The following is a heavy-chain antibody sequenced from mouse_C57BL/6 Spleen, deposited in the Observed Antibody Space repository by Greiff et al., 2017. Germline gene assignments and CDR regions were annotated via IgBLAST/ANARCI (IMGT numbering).Heavy chain of an antibody. CDR1: GYTFTSYW. J-gene: IGHJ2*01. Sequence: QVQLQQPGAELVKPGASVKMSCKASGYTFTSYWITWVKQRPGQGLEWIGDIYPVSGSTTSNGKFKSKATRTVDTSSSTAYMQLSSLTSEDSAVYYCARNYGSSYNYWGQGTTLTVSS. V-gene: IGHV1-55*01. D-gene: IGHD1-1*01. CDR2: IYPVSGST. CDR3: ARNYGSSYNY.